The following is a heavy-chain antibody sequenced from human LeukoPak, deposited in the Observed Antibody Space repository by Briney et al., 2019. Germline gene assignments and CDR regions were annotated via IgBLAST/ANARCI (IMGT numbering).Heavy chain of an antibody. J-gene: IGHJ4*02. Sequence: SETLSLTCAVSGYSISSGYYWGWIRQPPGKGLEWIGYIYYSGSTNYNPSLKSRVTISVDSSKNQFSLKLSSVTAADTAVYYCASALAYYDSSGYLNSNFDYWGQGTLVTVSS. V-gene: IGHV4-61*01. CDR2: IYYSGST. D-gene: IGHD3-22*01. CDR1: GYSISSGYY. CDR3: ASALAYYDSSGYLNSNFDY.